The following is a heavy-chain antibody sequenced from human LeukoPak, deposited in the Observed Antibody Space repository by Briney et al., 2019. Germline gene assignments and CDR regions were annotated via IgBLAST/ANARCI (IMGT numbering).Heavy chain of an antibody. V-gene: IGHV3-33*01. J-gene: IGHJ4*02. Sequence: PGGSLTLSCAASGCIFSNYGMHWVRQAPGKRLAWVAGIWNDGSETFHADSVKGRFRIARDNSKNTLYLQMNSLRAEDTAVYFCARDMGRAWYGPPDYWGQGTLVTVSS. D-gene: IGHD6-13*01. CDR3: ARDMGRAWYGPPDY. CDR2: IWNDGSET. CDR1: GCIFSNYG.